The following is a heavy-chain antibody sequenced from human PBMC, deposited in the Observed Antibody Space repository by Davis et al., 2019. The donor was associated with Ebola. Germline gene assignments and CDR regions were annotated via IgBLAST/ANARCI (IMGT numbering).Heavy chain of an antibody. D-gene: IGHD1-1*01. V-gene: IGHV1-18*04. J-gene: IGHJ6*03. CDR2: ISAYNGNT. CDR3: ARVPWNGDYYYYYMDV. Sequence: ASVKVSCKASGYTFTGYYMHWVRQAPGQGLEWMGWISAYNGNTNYAQKLQGRVTMTTDTSTSTAYMELSSLRSEDTAVYYCARVPWNGDYYYYYMDVWGKGTTVTVSS. CDR1: GYTFTGYY.